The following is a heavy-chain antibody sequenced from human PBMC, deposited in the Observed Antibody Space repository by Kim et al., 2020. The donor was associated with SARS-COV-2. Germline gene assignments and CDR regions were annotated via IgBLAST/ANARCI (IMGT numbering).Heavy chain of an antibody. Sequence: SETLSLTCAVSGGSISSSNWWSWVRQPPGKGLEWIGEIYHSGSTNYNPSLKSRVTISVDKSKNQFSLKLSSVTAADTAVYYCARDDGYSSSWYPHWGQGTLVTVSS. CDR1: GGSISSSNW. V-gene: IGHV4-4*02. D-gene: IGHD6-13*01. CDR2: IYHSGST. J-gene: IGHJ4*02. CDR3: ARDDGYSSSWYPH.